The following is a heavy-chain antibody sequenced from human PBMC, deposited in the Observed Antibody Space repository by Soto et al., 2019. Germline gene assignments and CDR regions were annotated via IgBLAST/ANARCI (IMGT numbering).Heavy chain of an antibody. J-gene: IGHJ5*02. D-gene: IGHD3-3*01. CDR1: GCSISSGGYY. Sequence: QVQLQESGPGLVKPSQTLSLNCTVSGCSISSGGYYWSWSRQHPGTGLEWIGYIYYSGSTYYNPSLKSRVTIAGDTSKNQFSLKLSAVTAADTSVYYCARGGGSGYDFWSCYPAGGDLDPWGQGTLVTVSS. V-gene: IGHV4-31*03. CDR2: IYYSGST. CDR3: ARGGGSGYDFWSCYPAGGDLDP.